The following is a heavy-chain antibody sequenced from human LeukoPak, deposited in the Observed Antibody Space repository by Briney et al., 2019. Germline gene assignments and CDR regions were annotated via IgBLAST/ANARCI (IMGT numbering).Heavy chain of an antibody. CDR2: MNPNSGNT. CDR3: AKGVGATHANIDY. V-gene: IGHV1-8*03. Sequence: GASVKVSCKASGYTFTSYDINWVRQATGQGLEWMGWMNPNSGNTGYAQKFQGRVTITRNTSISTAYMELSSLRSEDTAVYYCAKGVGATHANIDYWGQGTLVTVSS. CDR1: GYTFTSYD. D-gene: IGHD1-26*01. J-gene: IGHJ4*02.